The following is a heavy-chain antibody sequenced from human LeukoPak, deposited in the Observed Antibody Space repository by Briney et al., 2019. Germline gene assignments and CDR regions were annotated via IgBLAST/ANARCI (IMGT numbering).Heavy chain of an antibody. D-gene: IGHD3-10*01. CDR1: GGSVSPYY. CDR3: ARDSGWLRFDY. V-gene: IGHV4-59*02. CDR2: IDNSGST. J-gene: IGHJ4*02. Sequence: SETLSLTCTGSGGSVSPYYRSWIRQPPGKGLEWIGCIDNSGSTNYNPSLKSRVTMSLDTPKNQFSLKPSSVTAADTAVYYCARDSGWLRFDYWGQGTLVTVSS.